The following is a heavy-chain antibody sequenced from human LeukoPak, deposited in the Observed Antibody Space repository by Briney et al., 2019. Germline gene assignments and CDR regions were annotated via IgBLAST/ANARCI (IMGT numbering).Heavy chain of an antibody. V-gene: IGHV3-30*18. D-gene: IGHD3-22*01. CDR2: ISYDGSNK. CDR1: GFTFSSYG. Sequence: PGGSLRLSCAASGFTFSSYGMHCVRQAPGTGLEWVAVISYDGSNKYYADSVKGRFTISRDNSKNTLYLQMNSLRAEDTAVYYCAKAAPTYYYDSSGYYPGDYWGQGTLVTVSS. CDR3: AKAAPTYYYDSSGYYPGDY. J-gene: IGHJ4*02.